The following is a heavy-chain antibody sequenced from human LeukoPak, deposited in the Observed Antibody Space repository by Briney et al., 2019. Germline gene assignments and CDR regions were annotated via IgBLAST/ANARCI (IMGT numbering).Heavy chain of an antibody. V-gene: IGHV5-10-1*01. J-gene: IGHJ4*02. CDR1: GYSFTSYW. Sequence: GESLKISCKGSGYSFTSYWISWVRQMPGKGLEWMGRIDPSDSYTNYSPSFQGHVTISADKSISTAYLQWSSLKASDTAMYYCPRHLTGYGDYNYFDYWGQGTLVTVSS. CDR3: PRHLTGYGDYNYFDY. CDR2: IDPSDSYT. D-gene: IGHD4-17*01.